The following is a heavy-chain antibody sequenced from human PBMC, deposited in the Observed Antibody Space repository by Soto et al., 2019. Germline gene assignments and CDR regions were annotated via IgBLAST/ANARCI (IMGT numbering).Heavy chain of an antibody. CDR3: ARDPSGGYSSAFDI. Sequence: SETLSLTCTVSGGSISSYFWGWIRQPPGKGLEYIGSIYYSGSTDYNPSLWSRVTISVDTSKNQFSLKLTSVTAADTAVYYCARDPSGGYSSAFDIWGQGTMVTVSS. D-gene: IGHD5-12*01. V-gene: IGHV4-59*01. J-gene: IGHJ3*02. CDR1: GGSISSYF. CDR2: IYYSGST.